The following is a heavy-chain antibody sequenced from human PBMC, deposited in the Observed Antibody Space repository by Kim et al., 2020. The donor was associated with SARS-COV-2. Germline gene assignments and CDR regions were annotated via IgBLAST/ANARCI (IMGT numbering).Heavy chain of an antibody. Sequence: GESLKISCEGSGYTFTSYWIGWVRQKAGKGLECMGIIYPGDSETRQSPTFQGQVTLSADKSISTAYLQWTSLEASDTAIYYCARRMATGFDFWGQGTLVTVSS. CDR2: IYPGDSET. V-gene: IGHV5-51*01. J-gene: IGHJ4*02. D-gene: IGHD2-8*01. CDR3: ARRMATGFDF. CDR1: GYTFTSYW.